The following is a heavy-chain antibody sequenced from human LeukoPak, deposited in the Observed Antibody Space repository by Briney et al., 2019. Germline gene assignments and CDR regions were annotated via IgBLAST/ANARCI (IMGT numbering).Heavy chain of an antibody. Sequence: GGSLRLSCAASRFIFSNYAINWVRQPPGRGLQWVAGITGSGDSTYYADSVKGRFTISRDNSKNMLYLEMNSLRDEDTADYYCARDRYGDYSFDYWGQGILVTVS. J-gene: IGHJ4*02. CDR3: ARDRYGDYSFDY. V-gene: IGHV3-23*01. CDR2: ITGSGDST. CDR1: RFIFSNYA. D-gene: IGHD4-17*01.